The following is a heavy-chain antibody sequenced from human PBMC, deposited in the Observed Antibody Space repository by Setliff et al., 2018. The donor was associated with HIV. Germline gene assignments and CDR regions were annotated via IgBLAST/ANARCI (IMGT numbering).Heavy chain of an antibody. J-gene: IGHJ4*02. D-gene: IGHD6-6*01. CDR2: INPHTGST. CDR1: GYTFTAHY. CDR3: ARGSNFPYSSSSDY. Sequence: ASVKVSCKTSGYTFTAHYINWVRQAPGQGLEWVGFINPHTGSTNYPQNFQGRVTTTGDTSISTAFLELSSLTSDDTAVYYCARGSNFPYSSSSDYWGQGTLVTVSS. V-gene: IGHV1-2*02.